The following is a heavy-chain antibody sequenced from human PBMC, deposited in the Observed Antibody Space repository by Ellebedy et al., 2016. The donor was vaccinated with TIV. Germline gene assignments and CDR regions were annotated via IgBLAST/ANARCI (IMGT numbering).Heavy chain of an antibody. CDR3: LPEPSASYSFHF. Sequence: ASVKVSXXTSGHTFSKYWLHWVRQAPGQGLEWMACINLESGTTRYEQKFQDRVTLTRDTSMSTDFIELSGLTSDDTAVYYCLPEPSASYSFHFWGRGTLVTVSS. CDR1: GHTFSKYW. J-gene: IGHJ4*02. D-gene: IGHD2-15*01. V-gene: IGHV1-2*02. CDR2: INLESGTT.